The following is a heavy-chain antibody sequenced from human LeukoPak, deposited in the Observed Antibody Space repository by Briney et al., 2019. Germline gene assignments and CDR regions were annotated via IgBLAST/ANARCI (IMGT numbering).Heavy chain of an antibody. CDR2: ISYDESNK. V-gene: IGHV3-30*04. D-gene: IGHD3-16*01. Sequence: GRSLRLSCAASGFTFSSYAMHWVRQAPGKGLEWVAVISYDESNKYYADSVKGRFTISRDNSKNTLYLQMNSLRAEDTAVYYCAKAPLGDPFYFDYWGQGTLVTVSS. J-gene: IGHJ4*02. CDR3: AKAPLGDPFYFDY. CDR1: GFTFSSYA.